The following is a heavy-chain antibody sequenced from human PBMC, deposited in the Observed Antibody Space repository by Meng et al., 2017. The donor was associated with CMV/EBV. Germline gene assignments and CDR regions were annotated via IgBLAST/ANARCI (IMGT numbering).Heavy chain of an antibody. CDR3: ARVQRSSSFGFDP. CDR2: IYHSGST. D-gene: IGHD6-6*01. CDR1: GGSISSSNW. Sequence: CAVSGGSISSSNWWSWVRQPPGKGLAWIGEIYHSGSTNYNPSLKSRVTISVDKSKNQFSLKLSSVTAADTAVYYCARVQRSSSFGFDPWGQGTLVTVSS. J-gene: IGHJ5*02. V-gene: IGHV4-4*02.